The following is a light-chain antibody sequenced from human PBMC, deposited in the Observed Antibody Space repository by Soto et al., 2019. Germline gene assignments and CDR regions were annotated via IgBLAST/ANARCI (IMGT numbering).Light chain of an antibody. J-gene: IGKJ1*01. CDR2: DAS. CDR1: QTVSTS. V-gene: IGKV3-15*01. CDR3: QQYYNWPPVA. Sequence: EIVMTQSPASLSVSPGERATLSCRASQTVSTSLAWYQQKPGQAPRLLIFDASTRATGIPARFSGSGSGTEFTLTISSLQSEDFAVYYCQQYYNWPPVAFGQGTKVEI.